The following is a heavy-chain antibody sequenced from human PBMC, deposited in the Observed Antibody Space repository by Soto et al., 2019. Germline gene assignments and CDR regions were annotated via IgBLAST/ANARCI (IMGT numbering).Heavy chain of an antibody. Sequence: ASVKVSCKASGGTFSSYTISWVRQAPGQGLEWMGRIIPILGIANYAQKFQGRVTITADKSTSTAYMELSSLRSEDTAVYYCAREVSSSWYYFDYWGQGTLVTVSS. V-gene: IGHV1-69*04. D-gene: IGHD6-13*01. CDR1: GGTFSSYT. J-gene: IGHJ4*02. CDR2: IIPILGIA. CDR3: AREVSSSWYYFDY.